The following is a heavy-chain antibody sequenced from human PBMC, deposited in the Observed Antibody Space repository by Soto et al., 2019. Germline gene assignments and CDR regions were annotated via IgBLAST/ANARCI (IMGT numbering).Heavy chain of an antibody. D-gene: IGHD2-8*02. V-gene: IGHV3-23*01. Sequence: GGSLRLSCAASGFTFSSYAMSWVRQAPGKGLEWVSAISGSGGSTYYADSVKGRFTISRDNSKNTLYLQMNSLRAEDTAVYYWAKDVNLVPRAFDIWGQGTMVTVSS. J-gene: IGHJ3*02. CDR1: GFTFSSYA. CDR2: ISGSGGST. CDR3: AKDVNLVPRAFDI.